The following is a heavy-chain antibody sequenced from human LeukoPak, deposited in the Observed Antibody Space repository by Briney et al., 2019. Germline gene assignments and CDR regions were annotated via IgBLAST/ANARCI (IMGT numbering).Heavy chain of an antibody. V-gene: IGHV1-8*01. CDR3: ARGIPGPSTLSLGELSPWDY. Sequence: GASVKVSCKASGYTFTSYGINWVRQASGQGLEWMGWMNPNTSATGYAQKFQGRVTMTRNISIGTAYMELSSLRSEDTAVYYCARGIPGPSTLSLGELSPWDYWGQGTLVTVSS. J-gene: IGHJ4*02. CDR1: GYTFTSYG. CDR2: MNPNTSAT. D-gene: IGHD3-16*02.